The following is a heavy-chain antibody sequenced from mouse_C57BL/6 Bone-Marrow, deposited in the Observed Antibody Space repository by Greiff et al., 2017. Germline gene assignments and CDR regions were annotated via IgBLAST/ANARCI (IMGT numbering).Heavy chain of an antibody. J-gene: IGHJ3*01. CDR3: ASAKYWDSCFAY. CDR1: GYAFTNYL. Sequence: VQLQQSGAELVRPGTSVKVSCKASGYAFTNYLIEWVKQRPGQGLEWIGVINPGSGGTNYNEKFKGKATLTADKPSSTAYMQLSRLTSEDSAFSFYASAKYWDSCFAYWGQGTLVTVSA. V-gene: IGHV1-54*01. CDR2: INPGSGGT. D-gene: IGHD4-1*01.